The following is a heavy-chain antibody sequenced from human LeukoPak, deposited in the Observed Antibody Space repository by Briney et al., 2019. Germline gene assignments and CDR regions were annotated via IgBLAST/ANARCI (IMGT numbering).Heavy chain of an antibody. D-gene: IGHD3-22*01. CDR3: ARGYYDSSGLDY. CDR2: IPYDGSNK. V-gene: IGHV3-30-3*01. CDR1: GFTFSSYA. J-gene: IGHJ4*02. Sequence: GGSLRLSCAASGFTFSSYAMHWVRQAPGKGLEWVAVIPYDGSNKYYADSVKGRFTISRDNSKNTLYLQMNSLRAEDTAVYYCARGYYDSSGLDYWGQGTLVTVSS.